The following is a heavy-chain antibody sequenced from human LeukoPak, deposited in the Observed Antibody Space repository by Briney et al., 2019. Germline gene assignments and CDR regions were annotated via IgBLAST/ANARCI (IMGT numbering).Heavy chain of an antibody. Sequence: ASVKVSCKASGYTFTGYYMHWVRQAPGQGLEWMGWINPNSGGTNYAQKFQGGVTMTRDTSISTAYMELSRLRSDDTAVYYCARDSSDSGSSYYWGQGTLVTVSS. CDR1: GYTFTGYY. CDR2: INPNSGGT. V-gene: IGHV1-2*02. D-gene: IGHD1-26*01. CDR3: ARDSSDSGSSYY. J-gene: IGHJ4*02.